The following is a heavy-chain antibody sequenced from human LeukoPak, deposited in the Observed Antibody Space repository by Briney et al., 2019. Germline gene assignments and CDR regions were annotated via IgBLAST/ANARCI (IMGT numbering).Heavy chain of an antibody. V-gene: IGHV1-2*02. CDR3: ARSIVGSTVGY. D-gene: IGHD1-26*01. Sequence: ASVKVSCKASGYTFTGYYMDWVRQAPGQGLEWMGWINPNSGDTNYAQKFQGRVTMTRDTSISTAYMELRRLTSDDTDVYYCARSIVGSTVGYWGQGTLVTVSS. CDR1: GYTFTGYY. J-gene: IGHJ4*02. CDR2: INPNSGDT.